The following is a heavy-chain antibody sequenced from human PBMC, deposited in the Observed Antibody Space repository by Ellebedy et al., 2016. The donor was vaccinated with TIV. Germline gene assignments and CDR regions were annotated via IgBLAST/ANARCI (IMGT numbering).Heavy chain of an antibody. Sequence: GGSLRLSCAASGFTFSSFAVHWVRQAPGKGLEWLSVISAGGDSTSHADSVKGRFTITRDNSKNTPYLQMDRLRAEDTAIYYCAKGSSSGFNYDRVGYEYWGQGTLVTVSS. J-gene: IGHJ4*02. V-gene: IGHV3-23*01. CDR1: GFTFSSFA. CDR2: ISAGGDST. D-gene: IGHD3-22*01. CDR3: AKGSSSGFNYDRVGYEY.